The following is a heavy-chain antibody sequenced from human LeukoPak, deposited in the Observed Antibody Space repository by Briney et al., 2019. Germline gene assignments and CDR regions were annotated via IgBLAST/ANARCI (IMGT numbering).Heavy chain of an antibody. V-gene: IGHV6-1*01. CDR1: GDSVSSNSAA. Sequence: SQTLSLTCAISGDSVSSNSAAWTWIRQSPSRGLEWLGRTYYRSKWFHDYALSVKSRVTINPDTSKNQFSLRLNSVTPEDTAVYYCARVTWNYYYNCCGIDVWGQGTTVTVSS. CDR2: TYYRSKWFH. D-gene: IGHD1-7*01. J-gene: IGHJ6*02. CDR3: ARVTWNYYYNCCGIDV.